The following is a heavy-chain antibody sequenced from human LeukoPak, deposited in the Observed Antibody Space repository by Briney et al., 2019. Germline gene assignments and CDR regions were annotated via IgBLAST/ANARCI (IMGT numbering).Heavy chain of an antibody. V-gene: IGHV1-18*01. Sequence: GASVKVSCKASGYTFTSYGITWVRQAPGQGLEGMGWISAYNGNTNYAQKLQGRVTMTTDTSTSTAYMELRSLRSDDTAVYYCARTGYSSSWYDAEYFHHWGQGTLVAVSS. CDR3: ARTGYSSSWYDAEYFHH. D-gene: IGHD6-13*01. CDR1: GYTFTSYG. J-gene: IGHJ1*01. CDR2: ISAYNGNT.